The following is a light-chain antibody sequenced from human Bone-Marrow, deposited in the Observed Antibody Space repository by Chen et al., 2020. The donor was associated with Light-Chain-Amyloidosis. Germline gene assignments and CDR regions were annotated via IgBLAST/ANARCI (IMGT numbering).Light chain of an antibody. CDR2: DVS. J-gene: IGLJ3*02. Sequence: QSALTQPAAVSASPGQWITISFTGTGSDIGGFNYFSWYQQHPGKAPKLMTFDVSNRPSGVSNRFSASKSGSTASLTISGLQAEDEADYYCSSLRNSGSGPLELFGGGTKLTVL. V-gene: IGLV2-14*01. CDR1: GSDIGGFNY. CDR3: SSLRNSGSGPLEL.